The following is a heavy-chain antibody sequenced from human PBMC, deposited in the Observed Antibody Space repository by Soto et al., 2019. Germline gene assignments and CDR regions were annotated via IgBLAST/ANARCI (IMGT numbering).Heavy chain of an antibody. V-gene: IGHV4-39*01. D-gene: IGHD3-3*01. CDR2: IYYSGST. CDR1: GGSISSSSYY. Sequence: PSETLSLTCTVSGGSISSSSYYWGWIRQPPGKGLEWIGSIYYSGSTYYNPSLKSRVTISVDTSKNQFSLKLSSVTAADTAVYYCARSGYDFWSGYYSVKVLDYYYYGMDVWGQGTTVTVSS. CDR3: ARSGYDFWSGYYSVKVLDYYYYGMDV. J-gene: IGHJ6*02.